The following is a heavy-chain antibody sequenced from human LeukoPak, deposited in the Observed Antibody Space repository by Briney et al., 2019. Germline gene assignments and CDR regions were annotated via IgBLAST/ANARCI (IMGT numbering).Heavy chain of an antibody. J-gene: IGHJ5*02. D-gene: IGHD6-13*01. Sequence: VASVKVSCKVSGYTLTELSVHWVRQAPGKGLEWMGGFDPEDGETIYAQKFQGRVTMTEDTSTDTAYMELSSLRSEDTAVYYCAALPGPHSSPLPWGQGTLVTVSS. V-gene: IGHV1-24*01. CDR2: FDPEDGET. CDR1: GYTLTELS. CDR3: AALPGPHSSPLP.